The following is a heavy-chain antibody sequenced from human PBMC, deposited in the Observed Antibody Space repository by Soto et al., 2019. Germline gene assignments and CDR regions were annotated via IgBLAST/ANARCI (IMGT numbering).Heavy chain of an antibody. Sequence: PSETLSLTCAVSSGSISSSYWWSWVRQPPGKGLEWIGEIYHSGSTNYNPSLRSRVTISVDNSKNHFSLKLSSVTAADTAVYYCARSGGYFFDYWGQGTLVTVSS. CDR3: ARSGGYFFDY. J-gene: IGHJ4*02. D-gene: IGHD3-10*01. CDR2: IYHSGST. CDR1: SGSISSSYW. V-gene: IGHV4-4*02.